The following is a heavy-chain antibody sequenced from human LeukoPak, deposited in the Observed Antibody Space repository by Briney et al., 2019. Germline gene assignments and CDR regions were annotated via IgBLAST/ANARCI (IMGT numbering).Heavy chain of an antibody. Sequence: ASVKVSCKVSRYTLTELSMHWVRQAPGKGLEWMGGFDPEDGETIYAQKFQGRVTMTEDTSTDTAYMELSSLRSEDTAVYYCATDRTLRGVPDYWGQGTLVTVSS. J-gene: IGHJ4*02. D-gene: IGHD3-10*01. CDR1: RYTLTELS. CDR3: ATDRTLRGVPDY. V-gene: IGHV1-24*01. CDR2: FDPEDGET.